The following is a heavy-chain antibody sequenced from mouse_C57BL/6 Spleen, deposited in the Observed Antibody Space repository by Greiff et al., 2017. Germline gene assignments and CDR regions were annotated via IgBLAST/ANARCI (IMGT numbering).Heavy chain of an antibody. J-gene: IGHJ2*01. CDR3: ASYGSSYYFDY. V-gene: IGHV5-6*01. Sequence: EVQLVESGGDLVKPGGSLKLSCAASGFTFSSYGMSWVRQTPDKRLEWVATISSGGSYTYYPDSVKGRFTIARDNAKNTLYLQMSSLKSEDTAMYYCASYGSSYYFDYWGQGTTRTVSS. CDR1: GFTFSSYG. CDR2: ISSGGSYT. D-gene: IGHD1-1*01.